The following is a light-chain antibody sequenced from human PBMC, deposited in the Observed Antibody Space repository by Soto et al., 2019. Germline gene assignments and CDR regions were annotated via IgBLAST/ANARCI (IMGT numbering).Light chain of an antibody. J-gene: IGKJ4*01. CDR1: QSISTF. Sequence: DIQMTQSPSSLSASVGDRVTITCRASQSISTFLNWYQQRPGKAPKLLIYGASSLESGVPSRFSGSGSGTDFTLTISSLQPEDFETYYCQQSYSTPLTFGGGTKVDIK. V-gene: IGKV1-39*01. CDR2: GAS. CDR3: QQSYSTPLT.